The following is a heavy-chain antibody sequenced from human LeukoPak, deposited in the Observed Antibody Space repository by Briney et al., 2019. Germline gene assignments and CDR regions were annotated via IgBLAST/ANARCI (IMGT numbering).Heavy chain of an antibody. CDR1: GCSISSGSYY. D-gene: IGHD3-22*01. J-gene: IGHJ5*02. CDR3: ARDAYYYDSSGYFNWFDP. Sequence: PSQTLSLTCTVSGCSISSGSYYWSWIRQPAGKGLEWIGRIYTSGSTNYNPSLKSRVTISVDTSKNQFSLKLSSVTAADTAVYYCARDAYYYDSSGYFNWFDPWGQGTLVTVSS. V-gene: IGHV4-61*02. CDR2: IYTSGST.